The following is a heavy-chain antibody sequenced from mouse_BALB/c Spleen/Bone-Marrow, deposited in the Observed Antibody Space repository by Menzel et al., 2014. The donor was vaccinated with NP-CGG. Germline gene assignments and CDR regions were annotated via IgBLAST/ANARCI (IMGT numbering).Heavy chain of an antibody. J-gene: IGHJ3*01. D-gene: IGHD4-1*01. CDR2: ISNGGGST. CDR3: ATGTFAY. CDR1: GFTFSSYT. Sequence: EVKLMESGGGLVQPGGSLKLSRAASGFTFSSYTMSWVRQTPEKRLEWVAYISNGGGSTYYPDTVKGRFTISRDNAKNTLYLQMSSLKSEDTAMYYCATGTFAYWGQGTLVTVSA. V-gene: IGHV5-12-2*01.